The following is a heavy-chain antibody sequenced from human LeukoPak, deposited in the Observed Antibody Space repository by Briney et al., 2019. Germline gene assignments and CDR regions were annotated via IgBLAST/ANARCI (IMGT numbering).Heavy chain of an antibody. D-gene: IGHD1-20*01. V-gene: IGHV4-39*02. CDR2: IYYSGYT. J-gene: IGHJ3*02. CDR3: ARDSFNWNLAKNAFDI. Sequence: PPETLSLTCTVSGGSISSSSYYWGWIRQPPGKGLEWIGSIYYSGYTYYNPSLKSRVTISVDTSKNQFSLKLSSVTAADTAVYYCARDSFNWNLAKNAFDIWGQGTMVTVSS. CDR1: GGSISSSSYY.